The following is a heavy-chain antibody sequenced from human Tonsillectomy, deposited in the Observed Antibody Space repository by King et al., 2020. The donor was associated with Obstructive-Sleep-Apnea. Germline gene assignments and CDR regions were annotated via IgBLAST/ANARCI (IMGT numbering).Heavy chain of an antibody. CDR1: GFTFRSYG. D-gene: IGHD3-22*01. Sequence: VQLVESGGGVVQPGRSLRLSCAASGFTFRSYGMHWVRQAPGKGLEWGAVIWYDGSNKYYAYSVKGRFTISRDNSKNTLYLQMNSLRAEDTAVYYCARKTYYYDSSGSMIDYWGQGTLVTVSS. CDR3: ARKTYYYDSSGSMIDY. CDR2: IWYDGSNK. J-gene: IGHJ4*02. V-gene: IGHV3-33*01.